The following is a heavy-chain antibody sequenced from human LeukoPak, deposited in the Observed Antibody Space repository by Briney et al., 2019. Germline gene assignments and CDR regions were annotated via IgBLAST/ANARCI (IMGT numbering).Heavy chain of an antibody. CDR1: GGSISSYY. CDR3: ATNALLVPSTFDS. V-gene: IGHV4-4*07. D-gene: IGHD6-6*01. J-gene: IGHJ4*02. Sequence: SETLSLTCTVSGGSISSYYWSWIRQPAGKGLEWIGRIYTSGSTNYNPSLKSRVAMSVDTSKNQFSLKLSSVTAADTAVYYCATNALLVPSTFDSWGRGTLVIVSS. CDR2: IYTSGST.